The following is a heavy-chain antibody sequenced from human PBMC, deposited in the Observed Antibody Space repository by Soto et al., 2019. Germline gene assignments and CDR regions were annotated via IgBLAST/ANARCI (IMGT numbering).Heavy chain of an antibody. D-gene: IGHD2-15*01. CDR2: INPSGGST. J-gene: IGHJ6*03. V-gene: IGHV1-46*03. CDR1: GYTFTSYY. CDR3: ARAYCSGGSCPEYYYYYYMDV. Sequence: QVQLVQSGAEVKKPGASVKVSCKASGYTFTSYYMHWVRQAPGQGLEWMGIINPSGGSTSYAQKFQGRVTMTRDTSTSTVYMERSSLRSEDTAVYYCARAYCSGGSCPEYYYYYYMDVWGKGTTVTVSS.